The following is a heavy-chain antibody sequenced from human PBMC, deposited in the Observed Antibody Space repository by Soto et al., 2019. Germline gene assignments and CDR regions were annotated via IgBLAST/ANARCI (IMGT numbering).Heavy chain of an antibody. CDR3: AKSPGMYYYDSSGYYHYDY. CDR1: GFTFSSYA. D-gene: IGHD3-22*01. CDR2: ISGSGVST. V-gene: IGHV3-23*01. J-gene: IGHJ4*02. Sequence: GGSLRLSCAASGFTFSSYAMSWVRQAPGKGLEWVSAISGSGVSTYYADSVKGRFTISRDNSKNTLYLQMYSLRAEDTAVYYCAKSPGMYYYDSSGYYHYDYWGQGTLVTVSS.